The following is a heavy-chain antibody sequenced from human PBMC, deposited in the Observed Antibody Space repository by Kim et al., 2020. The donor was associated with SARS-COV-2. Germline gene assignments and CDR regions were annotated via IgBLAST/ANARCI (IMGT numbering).Heavy chain of an antibody. D-gene: IGHD3-22*01. V-gene: IGHV3-30-3*01. CDR2: VSFAGTNI. Sequence: GGSLRLSCAASGFTFGSYALHWVRQAPGKGLEWVAGVSFAGTNIYYADSVKGRFTISRDNSKNTLYLHMNTLRTEDTAVYFCARESDDRGGYLDFWGKGTLVTVSS. CDR3: ARESDDRGGYLDF. J-gene: IGHJ4*02. CDR1: GFTFGSYA.